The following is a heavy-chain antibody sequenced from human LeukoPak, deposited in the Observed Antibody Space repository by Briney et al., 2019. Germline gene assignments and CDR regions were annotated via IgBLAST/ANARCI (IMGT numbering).Heavy chain of an antibody. Sequence: ASVKVSCKASGYTFTSYGISWVRQAPGQGLERMGWISAYNGNTNYAQKLQGRVTMTTDTSTSTAYMELRSLRSDDTAVYYCARDGMITFGGVITNWFDPWGQGTLVTVSS. J-gene: IGHJ5*02. CDR2: ISAYNGNT. D-gene: IGHD3-16*01. CDR1: GYTFTSYG. CDR3: ARDGMITFGGVITNWFDP. V-gene: IGHV1-18*01.